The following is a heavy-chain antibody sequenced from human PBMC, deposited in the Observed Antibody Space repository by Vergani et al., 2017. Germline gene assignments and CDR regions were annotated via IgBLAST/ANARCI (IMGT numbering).Heavy chain of an antibody. CDR3: ARGVGNYYYGSGSYSDY. Sequence: EVQLVESGGGLVQPGGSLRLSCAASGFTFSRYWMSWVRQAPGKGLEWVANIKQDGSEKYYVDSVKGRFTISRDNAKNSLYLQMNSLRAEDTAVYYCARGVGNYYYGSGSYSDYWGQGTLVTVSS. CDR2: IKQDGSEK. V-gene: IGHV3-7*01. J-gene: IGHJ4*02. CDR1: GFTFSRYW. D-gene: IGHD3-10*01.